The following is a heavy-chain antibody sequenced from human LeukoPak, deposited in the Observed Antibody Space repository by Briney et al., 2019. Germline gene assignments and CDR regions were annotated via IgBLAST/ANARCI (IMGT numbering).Heavy chain of an antibody. CDR1: GGSISSRSYY. D-gene: IGHD3-22*01. J-gene: IGHJ4*02. CDR2: IYYSGST. Sequence: SETLSLTCIVSGGSISSRSYYWGWIRQPPGKGLEWIGSIYYSGSTYYNPSLKSRVTISVDTSKNQFSLKLSSVTAADTAVYYCARSSDGSNYYKYYWGQGTLVTVSS. CDR3: ARSSDGSNYYKYY. V-gene: IGHV4-39*01.